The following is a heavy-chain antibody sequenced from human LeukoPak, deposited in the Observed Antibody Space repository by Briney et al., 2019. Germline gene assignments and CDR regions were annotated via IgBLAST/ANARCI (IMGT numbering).Heavy chain of an antibody. CDR3: VWFGEFFDY. Sequence: GGSLRLSCAASGFTFSSYAMSWVRQAPGKGLEWVSTISGSGGSTYYAGSVKGRFTISRGNSKNTLYLQMNSLRAEDTAVYYCVWFGEFFDYWGQGTLVTVSS. V-gene: IGHV3-23*01. CDR2: ISGSGGST. CDR1: GFTFSSYA. J-gene: IGHJ4*02. D-gene: IGHD3-10*01.